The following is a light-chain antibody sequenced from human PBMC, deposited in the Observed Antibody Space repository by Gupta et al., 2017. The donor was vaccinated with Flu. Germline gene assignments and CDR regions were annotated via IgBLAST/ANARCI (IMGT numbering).Light chain of an antibody. J-gene: IGLJ2*01. CDR1: SGHSSYI. CDR3: ETGDSNTRV. CDR2: LEGSRSY. Sequence: QPVLPQSSSASASLGSSVKLTCTLSSGHSSYIIAWNQQQPVKAPRYLMQLEGSRSYNKGSGVPDRFSGSSSGADRYLTISNLQSEDEADYYCETGDSNTRVFGGGTKLTVL. V-gene: IGLV4-60*03.